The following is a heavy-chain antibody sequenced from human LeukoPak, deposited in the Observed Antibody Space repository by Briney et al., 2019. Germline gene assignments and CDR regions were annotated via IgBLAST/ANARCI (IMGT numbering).Heavy chain of an antibody. CDR2: INAYNGDT. J-gene: IGHJ4*02. V-gene: IGHV1-3*01. D-gene: IGHD2-21*02. CDR1: GYSFTDYA. Sequence: GASVKVSCKASGYSFTDYAIHWVRQAPGQRLEWMGWINAYNGDTEYSQKFQGRVTITRETSASTAYMELSTLRFEDTAVYYCARGSTSDWPLEYWGRGTLVTVSS. CDR3: ARGSTSDWPLEY.